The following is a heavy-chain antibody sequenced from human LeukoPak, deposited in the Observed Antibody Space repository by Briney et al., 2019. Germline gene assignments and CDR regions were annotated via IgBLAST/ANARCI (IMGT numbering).Heavy chain of an antibody. CDR2: INPSGGST. CDR1: GYTFTSYY. CDR3: ARDGEATSAFDI. J-gene: IGHJ3*02. Sequence: ASVKVSCKASGYTFTSYYIHWVRQAPGQGLEWMGIINPSGGSTSYAQKFQGRVTMTRDTSTSTVYMELTSLRSEDTAVYYCARDGEATSAFDIWGQGTMVTVSS. D-gene: IGHD5-12*01. V-gene: IGHV1-46*01.